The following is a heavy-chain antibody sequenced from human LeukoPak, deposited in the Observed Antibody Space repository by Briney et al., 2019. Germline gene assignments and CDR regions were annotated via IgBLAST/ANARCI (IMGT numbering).Heavy chain of an antibody. D-gene: IGHD1-26*01. J-gene: IGHJ4*02. CDR1: GGSISSYY. V-gene: IGHV4-59*01. CDR3: ARAGSYSGPWDY. CDR2: IYYSGST. Sequence: PSETLSLTCTVSGGSISSYYWSWIRQPPGKGLEWIGYIYYSGSTNYNPSLKSRVTISVDTSKNQFSLKLSSVTAADTAVYYCARAGSYSGPWDYWGQGTLVTVSS.